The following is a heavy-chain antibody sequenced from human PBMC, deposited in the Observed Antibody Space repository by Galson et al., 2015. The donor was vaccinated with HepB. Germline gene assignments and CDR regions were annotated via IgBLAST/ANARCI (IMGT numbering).Heavy chain of an antibody. J-gene: IGHJ4*02. CDR1: GFSVSRGY. CDR2: IYSDGNT. CDR3: ARDPNY. Sequence: SLRLSCAVSGFSVSRGYMDWVRQAPGKGLEWVSAIYSDGNTNYADSVRGRFAISRDNSRDTVYLDMNNVRVEDTAVYYCARDPNYWGQGTLVTVSS. V-gene: IGHV3-53*01.